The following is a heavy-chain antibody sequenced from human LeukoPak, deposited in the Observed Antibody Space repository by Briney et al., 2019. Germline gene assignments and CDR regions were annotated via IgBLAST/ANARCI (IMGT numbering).Heavy chain of an antibody. J-gene: IGHJ4*02. CDR1: GFTFSSYA. V-gene: IGHV3-23*01. CDR3: AKARYSGSYYAWDRGMAFDY. D-gene: IGHD1-26*01. CDR2: ISGSGGST. Sequence: GGSLRLSCAASGFTFSSYAMSWVRQAPGKGLEWVSAISGSGGSTYYADSVKGRFTISRDNSKNTLYLQMNSLRAEDTAVYYCAKARYSGSYYAWDRGMAFDYWGQGTLVTVSS.